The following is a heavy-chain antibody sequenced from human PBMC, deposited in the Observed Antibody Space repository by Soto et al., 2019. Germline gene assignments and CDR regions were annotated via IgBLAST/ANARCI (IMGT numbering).Heavy chain of an antibody. J-gene: IGHJ4*02. CDR2: ISGGGDAT. V-gene: IGHV3-23*01. CDR1: GFTFCSYS. D-gene: IGHD2-15*01. CDR3: AKKTSGNNPFDY. Sequence: PGGSLRLSCVTSGFTFCSYSLNWGRPAPGKGLEWVSVISGGGDATYYADSVKGRFTISRDNSKNTLYLQMNSLRAEDTAVYYCAKKTSGNNPFDYWGQGTPVTVSS.